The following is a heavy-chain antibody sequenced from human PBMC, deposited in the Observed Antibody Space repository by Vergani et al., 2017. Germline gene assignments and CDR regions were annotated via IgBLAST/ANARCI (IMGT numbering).Heavy chain of an antibody. D-gene: IGHD1-14*01. CDR2: VVDSVYF. CDR3: ARSIINRSPPNYVDN. J-gene: IGHJ4*02. V-gene: IGHV4-59*01. CDR1: GGSRSGYY. Sequence: QVQLQESGPGLVRPSETLSLTCTVSGGSRSGYYWNWIRQTPGEGLEGIGYVVDSVYFNYNPPLKTPVSMSSDTSNNQFSLMLSSVTVADTAVYYFARSIINRSPPNYVDNWGQGTLVTVSS.